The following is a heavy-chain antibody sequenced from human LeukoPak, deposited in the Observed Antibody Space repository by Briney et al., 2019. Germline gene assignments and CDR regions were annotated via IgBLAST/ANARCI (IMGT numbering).Heavy chain of an antibody. CDR3: ARDLAMVRGVNDWFDP. D-gene: IGHD3-10*01. J-gene: IGHJ5*02. V-gene: IGHV4-39*07. CDR1: GGSISSSSYY. CDR2: IYYSGST. Sequence: SETLSLTCTVSGGSISSSSYYWGWIRQPPGKGLEWIGSIYYSGSTYYNPSLKSRVTISVDTSKSQFSLKLSSVTAADTAVYYCARDLAMVRGVNDWFDPWGQGTLVTVSS.